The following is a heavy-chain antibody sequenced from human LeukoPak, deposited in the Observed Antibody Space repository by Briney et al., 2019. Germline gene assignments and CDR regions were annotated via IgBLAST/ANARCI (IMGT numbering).Heavy chain of an antibody. Sequence: SETLSLTCTVSGGSTSSSRYHWGWIRQPPGKGLEWIGSIYYSGTTFYNPSLKSRVTISVDTSKNQFSLKVSSVTAADTAVYYCATTYSYTSGGYDYWGQGTLVTVSS. D-gene: IGHD5-18*01. CDR2: IYYSGTT. CDR3: ATTYSYTSGGYDY. CDR1: GGSTSSSRYH. J-gene: IGHJ4*02. V-gene: IGHV4-39*01.